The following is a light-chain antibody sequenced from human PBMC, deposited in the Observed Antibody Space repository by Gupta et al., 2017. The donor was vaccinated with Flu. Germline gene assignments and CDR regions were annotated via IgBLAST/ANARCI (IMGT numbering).Light chain of an antibody. J-gene: IGKJ4*01. CDR2: DAF. CDR1: ESIGTN. CDR3: QQYKRPLT. Sequence: PRTRVTLSCRASESIGTNLAWYQQKPGQSPRLLVYDAFTTASGVPARFRGSGSETEFTLTISGLQSEDFAFYYCQQYKRPLTFGGGTKVEIK. V-gene: IGKV3-15*01.